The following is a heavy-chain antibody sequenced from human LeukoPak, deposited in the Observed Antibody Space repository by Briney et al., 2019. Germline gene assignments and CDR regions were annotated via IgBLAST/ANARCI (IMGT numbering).Heavy chain of an antibody. Sequence: GGSLRLSCAASGFTFSSYGMHWVRQAPGKGLEWVAFIRYDGSNKYYADSVKGRFTISRDNSKNTLYLQMNSLRAEDTAVYYCAKLGRDGYNYRDYYYMDVWGKGTTVTVSS. V-gene: IGHV3-30*02. CDR2: IRYDGSNK. CDR1: GFTFSSYG. J-gene: IGHJ6*03. D-gene: IGHD5-24*01. CDR3: AKLGRDGYNYRDYYYMDV.